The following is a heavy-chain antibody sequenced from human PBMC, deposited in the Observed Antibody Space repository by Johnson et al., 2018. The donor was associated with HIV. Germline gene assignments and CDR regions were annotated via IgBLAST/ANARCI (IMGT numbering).Heavy chain of an antibody. J-gene: IGHJ3*02. CDR2: ISYDGSNK. CDR1: GFTFSSYA. D-gene: IGHD2-21*01. CDR3: ARDVSYRYDGDGWADAFDS. V-gene: IGHV3-30-3*01. Sequence: QMQLVESGGGVVQPGRSLRLSCAASGFTFSSYAMHWVRQAPGKGLEWVAVISYDGSNKYYADYVKGRFTISSDNSTNTLYLPMNTLRAEDTSVYYCARDVSYRYDGDGWADAFDSWGQGTMVTVSA.